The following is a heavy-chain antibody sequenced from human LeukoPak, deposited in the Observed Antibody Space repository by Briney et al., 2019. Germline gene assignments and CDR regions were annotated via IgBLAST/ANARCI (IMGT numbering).Heavy chain of an antibody. CDR1: GSTTYA. D-gene: IGHD6-13*01. V-gene: IGHV7-4-1*02. CDR2: INTNTGNP. CDR3: ATRNIAASQLNV. Sequence: ASVKVSCKASGSTTYAMNWVRQAPGQGLQWMGWINTNTGNPTYAQGFTGRFVFSFDTSVSTAYLQIISLKAEDTAVYYCATRNIAASQLNVWGKGTTVTVSS. J-gene: IGHJ6*04.